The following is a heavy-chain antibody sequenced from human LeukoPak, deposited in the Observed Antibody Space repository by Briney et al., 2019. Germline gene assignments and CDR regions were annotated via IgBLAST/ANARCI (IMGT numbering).Heavy chain of an antibody. CDR2: INHSGST. CDR3: ARGIRDGSIYYYYYYMDV. D-gene: IGHD5-24*01. CDR1: GGSFSSYY. V-gene: IGHV4-34*01. Sequence: SETLSLTCAVYGGSFSSYYWSWIRQPPGKGLEWIGEINHSGSTNYNPSLKSRVTISVDTSKNQFSLKLSSVTAADTAVYYCARGIRDGSIYYYYYYMDVWGKGTTVTVSS. J-gene: IGHJ6*03.